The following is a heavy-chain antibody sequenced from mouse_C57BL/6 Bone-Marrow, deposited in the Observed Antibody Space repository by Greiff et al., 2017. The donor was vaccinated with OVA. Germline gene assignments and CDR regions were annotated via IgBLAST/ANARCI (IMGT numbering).Heavy chain of an antibody. J-gene: IGHJ3*01. Sequence: QVQLQQSGPELVKPGASVKLSCKASGYTFTSYDINWVKQRPGQGLEWIGWIYPRDGSTKYNEKFKGKATLTVDTSSSTAYMELHSLTSENSAVYFCARVGEVITTVSPFAYWGQGTLVTVSA. D-gene: IGHD1-1*01. CDR2: IYPRDGST. V-gene: IGHV1-85*01. CDR3: ARVGEVITTVSPFAY. CDR1: GYTFTSYD.